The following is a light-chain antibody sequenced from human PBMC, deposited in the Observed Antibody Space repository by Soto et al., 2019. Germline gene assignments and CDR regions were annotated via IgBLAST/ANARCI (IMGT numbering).Light chain of an antibody. Sequence: QSALTQPASVSASPGQSITISCTGTSSDIGGYIYVSWYQHHPGKAPRLMIYEVSSRPSGVSNRFSGSKSGNTASLTISGLQAEDEAQYYCSSYSSANTVIFGGGTKLNVL. V-gene: IGLV2-14*01. J-gene: IGLJ2*01. CDR2: EVS. CDR3: SSYSSANTVI. CDR1: SSDIGGYIY.